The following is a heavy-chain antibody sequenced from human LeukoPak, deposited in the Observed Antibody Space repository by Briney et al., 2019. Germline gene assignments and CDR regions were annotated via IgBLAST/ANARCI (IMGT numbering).Heavy chain of an antibody. D-gene: IGHD7-27*01. J-gene: IGHJ3*02. CDR1: GFAFSNYP. CDR3: ARAWGYDSFDI. Sequence: PGGSLRLSCAASGFAFSNYPMHWVRQAPGKGLEWVGHISYEVSTKYYADSVKGRFTISRDNYKNTLFLQMNSLRVQDTAVYFCARAWGYDSFDIWGQGTMVTVS. V-gene: IGHV3-30-3*01. CDR2: ISYEVSTK.